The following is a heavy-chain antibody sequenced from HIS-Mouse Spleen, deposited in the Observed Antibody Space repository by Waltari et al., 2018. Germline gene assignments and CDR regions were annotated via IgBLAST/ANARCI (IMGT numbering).Heavy chain of an antibody. V-gene: IGHV4-39*07. CDR3: AREIPYSSSWYDWYFDL. CDR2: SYYSGGN. Sequence: QLQLQESGPGLVKPSETLSLTCTVSGGSISSSSYYWGWIRQPPGKGLEWIGSSYYSGGNYSNPSLKSGVTISVDTSKNQFSLKLSSVTAADTAVYYCAREIPYSSSWYDWYFDLWGRGTLVTVSS. J-gene: IGHJ2*01. CDR1: GGSISSSSYY. D-gene: IGHD6-13*01.